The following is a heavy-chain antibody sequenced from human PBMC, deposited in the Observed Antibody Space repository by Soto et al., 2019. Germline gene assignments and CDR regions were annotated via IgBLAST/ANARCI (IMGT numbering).Heavy chain of an antibody. J-gene: IGHJ4*02. CDR2: IRNEPYGYTT. CDR3: ADVTCHREVLP. CDR1: GFSLSDHY. Sequence: EVHLVASGGGLVQPGGSLRLSCVASGFSLSDHYMDWVRQAPGKGLEWLGLIRNEPYGYTTNYAGSVKGRFTISRADSKKTLCIQTHCLTAEDAVISDCADVTCHREVLPWGQGDLVTVSS. D-gene: IGHD2-2*01. V-gene: IGHV3-72*01.